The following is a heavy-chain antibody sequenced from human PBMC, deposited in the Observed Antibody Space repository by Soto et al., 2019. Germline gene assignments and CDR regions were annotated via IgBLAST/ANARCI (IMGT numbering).Heavy chain of an antibody. D-gene: IGHD6-13*01. CDR3: ARHSSSWPIFDY. V-gene: IGHV4-59*08. Sequence: QVQLQESGPGLVKPSETLSLTCTVSGGSIGNSYWSWIRQSPGKGLEWIGYIYYSGSSNYNPSLRSRVSISVDPSKNQSSLTLSSVTAADTAVYYCARHSSSWPIFDYWGQGTLVIVSS. CDR2: IYYSGSS. J-gene: IGHJ4*02. CDR1: GGSIGNSY.